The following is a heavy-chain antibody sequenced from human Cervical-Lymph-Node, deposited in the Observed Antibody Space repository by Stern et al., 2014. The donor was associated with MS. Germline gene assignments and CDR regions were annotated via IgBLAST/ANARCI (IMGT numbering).Heavy chain of an antibody. V-gene: IGHV4-39*01. CDR1: GGSISSSSYY. J-gene: IGHJ5*02. D-gene: IGHD3-22*01. Sequence: QLQLQESGPGLVKPSETLSLTCTVSGGSISSSSYYWGWIRQPPGKGLEWIGSIYYSGSTYYNPSIKSRVTIPVDTSKNKSSLKLSSVTAADTAVYYCARWAYSSGWYNWFDPWGQGTLVTVSS. CDR3: ARWAYSSGWYNWFDP. CDR2: IYYSGST.